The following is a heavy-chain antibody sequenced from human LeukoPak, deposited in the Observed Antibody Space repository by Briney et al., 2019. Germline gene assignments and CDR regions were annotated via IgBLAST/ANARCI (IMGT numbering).Heavy chain of an antibody. CDR2: IYYSGST. CDR3: ARSGSYLPFDY. D-gene: IGHD1-26*01. Sequence: PSETLSLTCTVSGGSISSYYGSWIRQPPGKGLEWIGYIYYSGSTNYNPSLKSRVTISVDTSKNQFSLKLSSVTAADTAVYYCARSGSYLPFDYWGQGTLVTVSS. J-gene: IGHJ4*02. CDR1: GGSISSYY. V-gene: IGHV4-59*01.